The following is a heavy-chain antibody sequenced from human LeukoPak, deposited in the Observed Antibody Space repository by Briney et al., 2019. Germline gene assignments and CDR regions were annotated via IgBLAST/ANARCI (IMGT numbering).Heavy chain of an antibody. CDR1: GFTFSNYN. CDR2: ISSSGSTI. J-gene: IGHJ4*02. Sequence: PGGSLRLSCAASGFTFSNYNMNWVRQAPGKGLEWVSYISSSGSTIYYADSVKGRFTISRDNAKNSLYLQMNSLRAEDTAVYYCASGFDILTGYYTFDYWGQGTLVTVSS. CDR3: ASGFDILTGYYTFDY. V-gene: IGHV3-48*04. D-gene: IGHD3-9*01.